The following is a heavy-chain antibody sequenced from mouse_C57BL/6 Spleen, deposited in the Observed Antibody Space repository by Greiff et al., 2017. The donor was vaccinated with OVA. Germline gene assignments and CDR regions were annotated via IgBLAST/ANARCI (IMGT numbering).Heavy chain of an antibody. CDR3: TRSDGSSPHWYFDV. CDR1: GYTFTDYE. CDR2: IDPETGGT. J-gene: IGHJ1*03. D-gene: IGHD1-1*01. Sequence: QVQLQQSGAELVRPGASVTLSCKASGYTFTDYEMHWVKQTPVHGLEWIGAIDPETGGTAYNQKFKGKAILTADKSSSTAYMELRSLTSEDSAVYYCTRSDGSSPHWYFDVWGTGTTVTVSS. V-gene: IGHV1-15*01.